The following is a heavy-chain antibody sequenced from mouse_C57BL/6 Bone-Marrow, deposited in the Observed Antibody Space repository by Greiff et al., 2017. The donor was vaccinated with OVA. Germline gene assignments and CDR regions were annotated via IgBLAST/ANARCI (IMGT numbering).Heavy chain of an antibody. V-gene: IGHV1-7*01. J-gene: IGHJ4*01. CDR3: GFSNPYYYAMDY. CDR1: GYTFTSYW. D-gene: IGHD2-5*01. CDR2: INPSSGYT. Sequence: EQLKQSGAELAKPGASVKLSCKASGYTFTSYWMHWVKQRPGQGLEWIGYINPSSGYTKYNQKFKDKATLTADKSSSTAYMQLSSLTYEDSAVYYCGFSNPYYYAMDYWGQGTSVTVSS.